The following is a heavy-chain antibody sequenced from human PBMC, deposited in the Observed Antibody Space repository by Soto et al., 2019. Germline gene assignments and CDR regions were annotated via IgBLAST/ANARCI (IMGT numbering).Heavy chain of an antibody. V-gene: IGHV3-48*03. CDR3: ARDWTGGSYFF. J-gene: IGHJ4*02. CDR1: GFTFSTYE. CDR2: ISYSDTTP. D-gene: IGHD1-26*01. Sequence: EVQLVESGGGLVQPGGSLRLSCAASGFTFSTYEMSRLRQAPGKGLEWVSYISYSDTTPEYADSVKGRFTISRDNVKNSLYLQMNDLRVEDTGLYYCARDWTGGSYFFWGQGTLVTVSS.